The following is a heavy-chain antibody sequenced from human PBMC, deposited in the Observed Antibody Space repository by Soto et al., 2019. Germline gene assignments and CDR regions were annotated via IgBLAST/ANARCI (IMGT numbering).Heavy chain of an antibody. V-gene: IGHV3-30*18. CDR1: GFTFSSYG. CDR2: ISYDGSNK. CDR3: AKDLLVVGATPAYY. D-gene: IGHD1-26*01. J-gene: IGHJ4*02. Sequence: QVQLVESGGGVVQPGRSLRLSCAASGFTFSSYGMHWVRQAPGKGLEWVAVISYDGSNKYYADSVKSRFTISRDNSKNTLYLQMNSLRAEDTAVYYCAKDLLVVGATPAYYWGQGTLVTVSS.